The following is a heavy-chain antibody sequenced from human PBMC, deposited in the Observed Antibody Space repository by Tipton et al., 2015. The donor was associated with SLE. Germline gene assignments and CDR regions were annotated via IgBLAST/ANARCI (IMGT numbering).Heavy chain of an antibody. CDR3: ATYLSGAFDI. D-gene: IGHD2/OR15-2a*01. V-gene: IGHV4-39*07. CDR2: IYYRGST. J-gene: IGHJ3*02. Sequence: TLSLTCAVYGGSTSSSSSYYWAWIRQSPGEGVEWIGEIYYRGSTNYNPSLESRVTISVGTSKNQFSLRLTSVTAADTAVYYCATYLSGAFDIWGQGTMVTVSS. CDR1: GGSTSSSSSYY.